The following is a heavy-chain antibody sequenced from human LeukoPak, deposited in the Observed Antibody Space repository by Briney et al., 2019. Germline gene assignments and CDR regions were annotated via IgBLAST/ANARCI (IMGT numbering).Heavy chain of an antibody. J-gene: IGHJ4*02. Sequence: GGSLRLSCAASGFTFDDYAMHWVRHAPGKGLEWVSGISWNSGSIGYADSVKGRFTISRDNAKNSLYLQMNSLRAEDTAVYYCARGFDYWGQGTLVTVSS. V-gene: IGHV3-9*01. CDR1: GFTFDDYA. CDR3: ARGFDY. CDR2: ISWNSGSI.